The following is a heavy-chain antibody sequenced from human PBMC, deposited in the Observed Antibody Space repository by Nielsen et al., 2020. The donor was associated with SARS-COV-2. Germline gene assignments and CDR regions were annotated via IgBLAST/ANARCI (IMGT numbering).Heavy chain of an antibody. CDR2: ISYDGSNK. CDR1: GFTFSSYA. V-gene: IGHV3-30-3*01. Sequence: GGSLRLSCAASGFTFSSYAMHWVRQAPGKGLEWVAVISYDGSNKYYADSVKGRFTISRDNSKNTLYLQMNSLRAEDTAVYYCAKGRIAAAAKAPVDYWGQGTLGTVSS. D-gene: IGHD6-13*01. J-gene: IGHJ4*02. CDR3: AKGRIAAAAKAPVDY.